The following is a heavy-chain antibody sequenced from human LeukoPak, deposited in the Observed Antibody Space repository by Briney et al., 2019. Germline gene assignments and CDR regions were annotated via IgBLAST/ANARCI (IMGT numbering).Heavy chain of an antibody. CDR3: AKAFEYYDSSGYSGFGAFDI. CDR2: ISGSGGST. CDR1: GFTFSSYA. Sequence: GGSLRLSCAASGFTFSSYAMSWVRQAPGKGLEWVSAISGSGGSTYYADPVKGRFTISRDNSKNTLYLQMTSLRAEDKAVYYCAKAFEYYDSSGYSGFGAFDIWGQGTMVTVSS. V-gene: IGHV3-23*01. J-gene: IGHJ3*02. D-gene: IGHD3-22*01.